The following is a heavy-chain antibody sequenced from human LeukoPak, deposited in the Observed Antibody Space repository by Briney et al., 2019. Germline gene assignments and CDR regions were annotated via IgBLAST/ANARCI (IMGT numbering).Heavy chain of an antibody. J-gene: IGHJ4*02. Sequence: KPSETLSLTCTVSGGSIITYYWSWIRQPAGKGLEWIGRIYSSGRTNYHPSLESRVTMSVDTSKNQFSLNLTSVTAADTAVYYCARVRGDVVVTAMIDYWGQGTLVTVSS. CDR3: ARVRGDVVVTAMIDY. CDR1: GGSIITYY. CDR2: IYSSGRT. V-gene: IGHV4-4*07. D-gene: IGHD2-21*02.